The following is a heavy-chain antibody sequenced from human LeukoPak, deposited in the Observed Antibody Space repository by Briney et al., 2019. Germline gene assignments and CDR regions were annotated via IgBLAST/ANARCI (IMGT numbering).Heavy chain of an antibody. CDR2: IQYDGSKK. CDR3: AKEVYGDYPTGYFDL. D-gene: IGHD4-17*01. Sequence: GGSLRLSCATSGFTFSRYGMHWVRQAPGKGLEWMTFIQYDGSKKYYADSVKGRFTISRDNSKNTLYLQMNSLRAEDTAVYYCAKEVYGDYPTGYFDLWGRGTLVTVSS. J-gene: IGHJ2*01. CDR1: GFTFSRYG. V-gene: IGHV3-30*02.